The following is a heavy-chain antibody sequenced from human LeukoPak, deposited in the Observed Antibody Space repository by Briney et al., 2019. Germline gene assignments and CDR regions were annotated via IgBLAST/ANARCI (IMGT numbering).Heavy chain of an antibody. CDR3: VTDGQIRFVGY. Sequence: PGGSLRLSCAASGVTFTDYHMGWIRQAPGKGLEWISYISGSGSDINYADSVKGRFTVSRDNAKNSLHLQMNSLRAEDTAVYYCVTDGQIRFVGYWGQGTLVTVSS. D-gene: IGHD3-3*01. V-gene: IGHV3-11*01. CDR2: ISGSGSDI. J-gene: IGHJ4*02. CDR1: GVTFTDYH.